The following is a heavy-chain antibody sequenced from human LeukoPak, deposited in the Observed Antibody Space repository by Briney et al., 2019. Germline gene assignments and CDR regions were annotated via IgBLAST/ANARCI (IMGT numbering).Heavy chain of an antibody. Sequence: GASVKVSCKASGNSFISDYMHWVRQASGQGLEWMGIINPSGGSTSYAQKFQGIVTMTRDMSTSTVYLELSSLRSEDTSVYYCARESYYDFWSGYSAAILCDPWGQGTLVTVSS. CDR2: INPSGGST. V-gene: IGHV1-46*01. J-gene: IGHJ5*02. CDR3: ARESYYDFWSGYSAAILCDP. CDR1: GNSFISDY. D-gene: IGHD3-3*01.